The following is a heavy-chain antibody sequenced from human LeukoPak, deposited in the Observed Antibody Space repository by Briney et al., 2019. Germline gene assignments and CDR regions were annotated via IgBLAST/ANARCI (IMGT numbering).Heavy chain of an antibody. CDR1: GFTFSSYA. J-gene: IGHJ4*02. D-gene: IGHD3-10*01. Sequence: PGGSLRLSCAASGFTFSSYAMSWVRQAPGKGLEWPSAISGSGGSTYYADSVKGRFTISRDNSKNTMYLQMNSLSAEDTAVSYCARIGMVRGADYWGQGTLVTVSS. CDR2: ISGSGGST. CDR3: ARIGMVRGADY. V-gene: IGHV3-23*01.